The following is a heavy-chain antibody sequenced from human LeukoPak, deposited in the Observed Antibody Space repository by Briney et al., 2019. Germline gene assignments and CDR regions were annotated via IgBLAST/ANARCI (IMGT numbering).Heavy chain of an antibody. CDR2: FYYRGST. J-gene: IGHJ4*02. CDR3: ARGGGEELWAYFVY. CDR1: AGSITSSSDF. D-gene: IGHD1-26*01. Sequence: PSQTLSLTCTVSAGSITSSSDFWGWTRHPPGKGLEWIGSFYYRGSTYCNPSLKSPVTISLDTSKDQFSLKMSSVNDADADVYYCARGGGEELWAYFVYWGQGSLVTVSS. V-gene: IGHV4-39*01.